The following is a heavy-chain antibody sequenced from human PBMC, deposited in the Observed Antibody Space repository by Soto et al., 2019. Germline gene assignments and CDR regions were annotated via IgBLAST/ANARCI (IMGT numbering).Heavy chain of an antibody. V-gene: IGHV3-7*01. CDR2: IKQDGSDI. CDR1: GFTFSSHW. Sequence: GSLRLSCAASGFTFSSHWMSWVRQAPGKGLEWLASIKQDGSDIYYMDSVKGRFTISRDNAKSSLYLQVKSLKVEDTAVYYCARGPFWGQGTPVTVSS. CDR3: ARGPF. J-gene: IGHJ4*02.